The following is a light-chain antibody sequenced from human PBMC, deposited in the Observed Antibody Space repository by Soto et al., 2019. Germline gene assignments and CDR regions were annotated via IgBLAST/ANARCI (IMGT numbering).Light chain of an antibody. J-gene: IGKJ3*01. CDR1: QDIHTW. CDR3: QQANSFPFA. CDR2: GAS. Sequence: DIQMTQSPSSVSASVGDRVTITCRASQDIHTWLAWYQQKPGKAPNLLIYGASTLQSGIPSRFIASGSGRDFTLTISSLQPEDFATYDCQQANSFPFAFGPGTKVDFK. V-gene: IGKV1-12*02.